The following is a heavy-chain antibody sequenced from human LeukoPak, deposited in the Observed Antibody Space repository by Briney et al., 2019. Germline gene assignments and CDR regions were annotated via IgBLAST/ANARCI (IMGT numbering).Heavy chain of an antibody. D-gene: IGHD1-1*01. CDR3: SKNQRLETPPYLDP. Sequence: GGSLRLSCAASGFTFSSSAMSWVRQVPGKGLEWVSGISASGGSTYYADSVRGRFTISRDNSKNTLYVQMNSLRDEDTAVYYCSKNQRLETPPYLDPLGQGTLGTVSS. CDR1: GFTFSSSA. CDR2: ISASGGST. V-gene: IGHV3-23*01. J-gene: IGHJ5*02.